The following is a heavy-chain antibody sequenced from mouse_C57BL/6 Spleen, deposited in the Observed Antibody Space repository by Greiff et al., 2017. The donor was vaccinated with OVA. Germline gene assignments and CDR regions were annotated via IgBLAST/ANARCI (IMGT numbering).Heavy chain of an antibody. J-gene: IGHJ4*01. CDR1: GYTFTSYW. CDR3: ARSLYSNDEGYAMDY. CDR2: IYPGSGST. Sequence: QVHVKQPGAELVKPGASVKMSCKASGYTFTSYWITWVKQRPGQGLEWIGDIYPGSGSTNYNEKFKSKATLTVDTSSSTAYMQLSSLTSEDSAVYYCARSLYSNDEGYAMDYWGQGTSVTVSS. D-gene: IGHD2-12*01. V-gene: IGHV1-55*01.